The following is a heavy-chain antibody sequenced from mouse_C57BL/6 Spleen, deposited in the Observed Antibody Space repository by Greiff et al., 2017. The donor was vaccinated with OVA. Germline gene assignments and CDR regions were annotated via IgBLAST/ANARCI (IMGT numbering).Heavy chain of an antibody. CDR2: IYPGDGDT. J-gene: IGHJ1*03. CDR1: GYAFSSSW. CDR3: ARGVTGRYFDV. D-gene: IGHD3-1*01. Sequence: QVHVKQSGPELVKPGASVKISCKASGYAFSSSWMNWVKQRPGKGLEWIGRIYPGDGDTNYNGKFKGKATLTADKSSSTAYMQLSSLTSEDSAVYFCARGVTGRYFDVWGTGTTVTVSS. V-gene: IGHV1-82*01.